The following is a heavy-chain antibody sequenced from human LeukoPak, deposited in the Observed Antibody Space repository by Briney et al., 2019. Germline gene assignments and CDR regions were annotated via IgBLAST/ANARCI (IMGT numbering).Heavy chain of an antibody. D-gene: IGHD2-15*01. CDR2: IYLSGST. J-gene: IGHJ4*02. V-gene: IGHV4-38-2*01. Sequence: SETLSLTCAVSGYSISSGYYWGWIRQPPGKGLEWIGSIYLSGSTYYNPSLKSRVTISVDTSKNQFSLKLSSVTAADTAVYYCARLRISVVVVAATYIFDYWGQGTLVTVSS. CDR3: ARLRISVVVVAATYIFDY. CDR1: GYSISSGYY.